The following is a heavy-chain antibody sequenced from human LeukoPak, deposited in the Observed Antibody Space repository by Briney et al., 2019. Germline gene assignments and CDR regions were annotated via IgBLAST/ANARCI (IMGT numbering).Heavy chain of an antibody. V-gene: IGHV3-66*02. CDR3: AREGRYDILTGYYPLHN. CDR2: IYIDGKT. CDR1: GFTVSTNF. J-gene: IGHJ4*02. D-gene: IGHD3-9*01. Sequence: GGSLRLSCAASGFTVSTNFMSWVRLAPGKGLECVSVIYIDGKTFYADSVKGRFTISRDNPRNTLYLQMNSLRPEDTAVYYCAREGRYDILTGYYPLHNWGQGARVTVSS.